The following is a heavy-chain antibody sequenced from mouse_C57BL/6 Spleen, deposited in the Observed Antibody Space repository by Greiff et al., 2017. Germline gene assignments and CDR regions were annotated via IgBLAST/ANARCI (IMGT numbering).Heavy chain of an antibody. J-gene: IGHJ4*01. Sequence: EVQLQQSGTVLARPGASVKMSCKTSGYTFTSYWMHWVKQRPGQGLEWIGAIYPGNSDTSYNQKFKGKAKLTAVTSASTAYMELSSLTNEDSAVYYCTRDYSKNYAMDYWGQGTSVTVSS. CDR2: IYPGNSDT. CDR3: TRDYSKNYAMDY. D-gene: IGHD2-5*01. CDR1: GYTFTSYW. V-gene: IGHV1-5*01.